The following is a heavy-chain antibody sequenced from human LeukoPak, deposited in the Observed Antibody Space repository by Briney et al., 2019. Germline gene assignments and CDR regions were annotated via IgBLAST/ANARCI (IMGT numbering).Heavy chain of an antibody. J-gene: IGHJ4*02. CDR3: ARHLYFEDSSGYYSYSFDY. Sequence: SETLSLTCTVSGGSINSSSHYWGWIRQPPGKGLEWIGSIYYSGSTYYNPSLKSRVTISVDTSKNQFSLKLSSVTAADTAVYYCARHLYFEDSSGYYSYSFDYWGQGTLVTVSS. D-gene: IGHD3-22*01. CDR1: GGSINSSSHY. CDR2: IYYSGST. V-gene: IGHV4-39*01.